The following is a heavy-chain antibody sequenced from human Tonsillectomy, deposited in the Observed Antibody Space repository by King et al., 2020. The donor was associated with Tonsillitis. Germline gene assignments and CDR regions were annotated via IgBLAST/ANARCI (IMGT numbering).Heavy chain of an antibody. D-gene: IGHD6-19*01. CDR3: ATNSSNRYYFDH. V-gene: IGHV4-59*01. CDR2: IDYSGATNYNTWTN. J-gene: IGHJ4*02. CDR1: GGSINSYY. Sequence: QLQESGPGLVKPSETLSLTCTVSGGSINSYYWTWIRQPPGKGLDWIGYIDYSGATNYNTWTNNYNTSLKRRVTISVDTSKNQFSLKLKTVTAADTAVYYCATNSSNRYYFDHWGQGTLVSVSS.